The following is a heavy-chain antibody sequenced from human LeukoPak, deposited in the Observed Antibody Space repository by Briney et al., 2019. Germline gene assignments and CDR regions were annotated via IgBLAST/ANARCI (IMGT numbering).Heavy chain of an antibody. D-gene: IGHD6-19*01. J-gene: IGHJ4*02. CDR3: ARRPYSSGWYGRYFDC. Sequence: SETLSLTCAVYGGSFSGYYWSWIRQPPGKGLEWIGEINHSGSTNFNPSLKSRVTISVDTSKNQFSLKLSSVTAADTAVYYCARRPYSSGWYGRYFDCWGQGTLVTVSS. V-gene: IGHV4-34*01. CDR1: GGSFSGYY. CDR2: INHSGST.